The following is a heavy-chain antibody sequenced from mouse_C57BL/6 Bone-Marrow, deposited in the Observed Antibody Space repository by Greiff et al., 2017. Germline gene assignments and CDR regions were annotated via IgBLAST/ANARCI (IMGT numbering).Heavy chain of an antibody. CDR3: TRIAY. CDR1: GYTFTNYW. V-gene: IGHV14-4*01. CDR2: IDPENGDT. Sequence: VQLKESGAELVKPGASVKLSCKASGYTFTNYWMHWVKQRPEQGLEWIGWIDPENGDTEYASKFQGKATITVDTSSNTAYLQLSSLTSEDTAVYYCTRIAYWGQGTLVTVSA. J-gene: IGHJ3*01.